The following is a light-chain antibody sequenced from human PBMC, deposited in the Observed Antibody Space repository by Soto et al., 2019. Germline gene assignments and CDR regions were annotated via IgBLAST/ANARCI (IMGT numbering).Light chain of an antibody. Sequence: QSALTQPASVSGSPGQSITISCTGTSSDVGNYNLVSWILQRPGQAPKLLIFEASKRPSGVSNRFSGSKSDNTASLTISGLQAEDEADYYCCSYSGRSTWVFGGGTKLTVL. CDR2: EAS. J-gene: IGLJ3*02. CDR3: CSYSGRSTWV. V-gene: IGLV2-23*01. CDR1: SSDVGNYNL.